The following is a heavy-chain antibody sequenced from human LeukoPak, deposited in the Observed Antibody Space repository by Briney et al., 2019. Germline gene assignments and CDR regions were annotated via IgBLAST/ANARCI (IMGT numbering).Heavy chain of an antibody. D-gene: IGHD1-26*01. CDR3: ASDNIGSYHPHPLVD. CDR1: GGSFSGYY. V-gene: IGHV4-34*01. Sequence: PSETLSLTCAVYGGSFSGYYWSWIRQPPGKGLEWIGEINHSGSTNYNPSLKSRVTISVATSKNQFSRKLSSVTAADTAVYYCASDNIGSYHPHPLVDWERGTLVTVSS. J-gene: IGHJ4*02. CDR2: INHSGST.